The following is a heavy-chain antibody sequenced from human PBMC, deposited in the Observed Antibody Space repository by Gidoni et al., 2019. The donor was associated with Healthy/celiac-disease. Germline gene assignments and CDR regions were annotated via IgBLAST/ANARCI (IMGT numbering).Heavy chain of an antibody. D-gene: IGHD6-19*01. J-gene: IGHJ5*02. CDR2: IYYSGST. CDR1: GGSLSSYY. V-gene: IGHV4-59*01. CDR3: ARAVAGRDYNWFDP. Sequence: QVQLQESGQGLVKPSETLSLTCTVSGGSLSSYYWSWIRQPPGKGLEWIGYIYYSGSTNYNPSLKSRFTISVDTSKNQFSLKLSSVTAADTAVYYCARAVAGRDYNWFDPWGQGTLVTVSS.